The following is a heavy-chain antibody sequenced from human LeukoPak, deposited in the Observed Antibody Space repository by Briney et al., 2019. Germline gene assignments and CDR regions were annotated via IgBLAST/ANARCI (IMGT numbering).Heavy chain of an antibody. CDR1: GGSISSYY. V-gene: IGHV4-59*01. CDR2: IYYSGST. J-gene: IGHJ5*02. Sequence: KPSETLSLTCTVSGGSISSYYWGWIRQPPGKGLEWIGYIYYSGSTNYNPSLKSRVTIPVDTSKNQFSLKLSSVTAADTAVYYCARRLSTRNIFDPWGQGTLVTVSS. D-gene: IGHD2-2*01. CDR3: ARRLSTRNIFDP.